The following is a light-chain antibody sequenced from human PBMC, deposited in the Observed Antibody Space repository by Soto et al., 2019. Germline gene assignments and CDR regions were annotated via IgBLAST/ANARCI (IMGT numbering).Light chain of an antibody. V-gene: IGLV2-14*01. CDR3: SSYTSSSTRV. CDR2: DVS. Sequence: QSVLTQPASVSGSPGQSITISCTGTSSGVGGYNYVSWYQQHPGKAPKLMIYDVSNRPSGVSNRFSGSKSGNTASLSISGLQAEDEADYYCSSYTSSSTRVFGTGNKVTVL. J-gene: IGLJ1*01. CDR1: SSGVGGYNY.